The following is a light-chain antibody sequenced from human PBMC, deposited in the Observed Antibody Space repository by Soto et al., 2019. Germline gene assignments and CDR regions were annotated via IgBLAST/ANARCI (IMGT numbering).Light chain of an antibody. V-gene: IGKV1-39*01. CDR1: QSISNH. CDR3: QQSYSSPPT. J-gene: IGKJ1*01. Sequence: DIQMTQSPSSLSASVGDRVIITCRASQSISNHLNWYQQKPGKAPKLLIFAASSLQSGVPSRFSGSRSGPDFTLTINSLQPEDFATYYCQQSYSSPPTFGQGTKVDIK. CDR2: AAS.